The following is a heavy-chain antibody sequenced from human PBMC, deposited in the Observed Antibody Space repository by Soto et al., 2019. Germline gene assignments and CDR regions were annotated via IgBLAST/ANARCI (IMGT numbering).Heavy chain of an antibody. CDR3: ARVHKLVDYGGNSQWYFDL. V-gene: IGHV1-46*01. J-gene: IGHJ2*01. CDR2: INPSGGST. Sequence: VKVSCKASGYTFTSYYMHWVRQAPGQGLEWMGIINPSGGSTSYAQKFQGRVTMTRDTSTSTVYMELSSLRSEDTAVYYCARVHKLVDYGGNSQWYFDLWGRGTLVTVS. CDR1: GYTFTSYY. D-gene: IGHD4-17*01.